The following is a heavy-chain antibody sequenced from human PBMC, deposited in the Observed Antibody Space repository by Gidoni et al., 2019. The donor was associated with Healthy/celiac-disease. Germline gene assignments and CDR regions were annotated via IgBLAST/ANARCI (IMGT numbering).Heavy chain of an antibody. CDR1: GFTFSSYA. Sequence: EVQLLESGGGLVQPGGSLRLSCAASGFTFSSYAMSWFRQAPGKGLEWVSAISGSGGSTYYADSVKGRFTISRDNSKNTLYLQMNSLRAEDTAVYYCAKDFYGSGYGMDVWGQGTTVTVSS. D-gene: IGHD3-10*01. CDR3: AKDFYGSGYGMDV. V-gene: IGHV3-23*01. CDR2: ISGSGGST. J-gene: IGHJ6*02.